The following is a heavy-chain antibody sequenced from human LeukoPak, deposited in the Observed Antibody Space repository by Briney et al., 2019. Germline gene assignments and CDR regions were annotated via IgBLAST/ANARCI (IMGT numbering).Heavy chain of an antibody. V-gene: IGHV3-23*01. CDR1: GFTFSSYA. J-gene: IGHJ4*02. CDR3: AKIPVSYSSGWSNFDY. Sequence: GGSLRLSCAASGFTFSSYAMSWVRQAPGKGLEWVSAISGSGGSTYYADSVKGRFTISRDNSKNTLYLQMNSLRAEDTAVYYCAKIPVSYSSGWSNFDYWGQGTLVTVSS. D-gene: IGHD6-19*01. CDR2: ISGSGGST.